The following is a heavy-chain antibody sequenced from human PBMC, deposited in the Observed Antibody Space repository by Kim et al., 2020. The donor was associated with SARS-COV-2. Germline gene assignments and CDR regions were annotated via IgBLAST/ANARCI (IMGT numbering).Heavy chain of an antibody. Sequence: GGSLRLSCAASGFTFSSYSMNWVRQAPGKGLEWVSSISSSSSYIYYADSVKGRFTISRDNAKNSLYLQMNSLRAEDTAVYYCARDSQAYCGGDCPRADYWGQGTLVTVSS. D-gene: IGHD2-21*02. CDR3: ARDSQAYCGGDCPRADY. CDR1: GFTFSSYS. V-gene: IGHV3-21*01. J-gene: IGHJ4*02. CDR2: ISSSSSYI.